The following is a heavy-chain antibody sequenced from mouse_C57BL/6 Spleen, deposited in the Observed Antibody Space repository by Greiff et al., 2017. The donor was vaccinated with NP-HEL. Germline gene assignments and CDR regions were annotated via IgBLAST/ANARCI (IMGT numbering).Heavy chain of an antibody. D-gene: IGHD1-1*01. J-gene: IGHJ2*01. V-gene: IGHV14-2*01. CDR3: ARRSSSYYFDY. CDR2: IDPEDGET. Sequence: EVQLQQSGAELVKPGASVKLSCTASGFNIKDYYMHWVKQRTEQGLEWIGRIDPEDGETKYAAKFQGKATITADTSSNTAYLQLSSLTSEDTAVYYCARRSSSYYFDYWGQGTTLTVSS. CDR1: GFNIKDYY.